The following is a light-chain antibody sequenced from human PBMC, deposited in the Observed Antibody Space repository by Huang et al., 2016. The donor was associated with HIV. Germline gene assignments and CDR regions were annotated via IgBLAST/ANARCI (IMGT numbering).Light chain of an antibody. V-gene: IGKV3-20*01. CDR1: QSISSSY. CDR3: QQYGSSPYT. J-gene: IGKJ2*01. CDR2: GAS. Sequence: EIVLTQSPGTLSLSPGERATLSCRASQSISSSYLAWYQQEPGQAPRLLIYGASSRATGIADRFSGSVSGTDFTLTISRLEPEDFAVYYCQQYGSSPYTFGQGTKLEIK.